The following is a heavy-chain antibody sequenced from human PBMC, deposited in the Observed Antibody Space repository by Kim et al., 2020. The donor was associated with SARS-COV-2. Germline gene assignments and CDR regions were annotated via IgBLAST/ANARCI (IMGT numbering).Heavy chain of an antibody. CDR1: GGSISSYY. CDR2: IYYSGST. CDR3: ARNLRITIFGVDAFDI. V-gene: IGHV4-59*01. J-gene: IGHJ3*02. D-gene: IGHD3-3*01. Sequence: SETLSLTCTVSGGSISSYYWSWIRQPPGKGLEWIGYIYYSGSTNYNPSLKSRVTISVDTSKNQFSLKLSSVTAADTAVYYCARNLRITIFGVDAFDIWGQGTMVTVSS.